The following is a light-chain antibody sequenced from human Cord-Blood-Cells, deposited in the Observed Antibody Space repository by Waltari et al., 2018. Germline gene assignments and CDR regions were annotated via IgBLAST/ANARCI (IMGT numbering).Light chain of an antibody. V-gene: IGKV4-1*01. CDR3: QQYYSTPFT. J-gene: IGKJ2*01. Sequence: DIVMNQPPDSLAVSLGERATSNCKSSQSVLYSSNNKNYLAWYQQKPGQPPKLLIYGASTRESGVPDRFSGSGSGTDFTLTISSLQAEDVAVYYCQQYYSTPFTFGQGTKLEIK. CDR1: QSVLYSSNNKNY. CDR2: GAS.